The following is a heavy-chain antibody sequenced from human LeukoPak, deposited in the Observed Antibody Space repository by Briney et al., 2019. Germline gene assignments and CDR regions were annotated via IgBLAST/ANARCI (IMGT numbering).Heavy chain of an antibody. D-gene: IGHD3-22*01. CDR3: ARWDSSGCLDY. CDR2: ISSSGTTI. V-gene: IGHV3-11*01. J-gene: IGHJ4*02. CDR1: GFPFRDYY. Sequence: GGSLRLSCTASGFPFRDYYMTWIRQAPGKGLEWVSYISSSGTTIYYADSVKGRFTISRDNAKNSLYLQMNSLRAEDTAVYFCARWDSSGCLDYWGQGTLVTVSS.